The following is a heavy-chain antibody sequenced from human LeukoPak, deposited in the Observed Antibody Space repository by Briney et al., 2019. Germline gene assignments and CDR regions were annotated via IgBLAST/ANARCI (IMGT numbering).Heavy chain of an antibody. J-gene: IGHJ4*02. D-gene: IGHD1-26*01. Sequence: GGSLRLSCAASGFTFSRYWTCWVRQAPGKGLERVANIKQDGSEKYYLDSVKGRFTISRDNAKNSLYLQMNSLRAEDTALYYCARDKPMGATPLDYWGQGTLVTVSS. CDR2: IKQDGSEK. V-gene: IGHV3-7*05. CDR3: ARDKPMGATPLDY. CDR1: GFTFSRYW.